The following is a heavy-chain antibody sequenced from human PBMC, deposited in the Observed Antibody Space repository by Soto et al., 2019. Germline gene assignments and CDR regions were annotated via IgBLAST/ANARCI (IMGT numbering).Heavy chain of an antibody. CDR1: GFSVSSKY. CDR2: TYTSGIT. Sequence: EVQLVESGGGLIQPGGSLRLSCAASGFSVSSKYMSWVRQAPGKGLEWVSVTYTSGITYYADSVKGRFTISRDNSKNTLHLQVSSLSADDTAVYYCALLTQWSHALDIWGQGTMVTVSS. V-gene: IGHV3-53*01. D-gene: IGHD2-8*01. CDR3: ALLTQWSHALDI. J-gene: IGHJ3*02.